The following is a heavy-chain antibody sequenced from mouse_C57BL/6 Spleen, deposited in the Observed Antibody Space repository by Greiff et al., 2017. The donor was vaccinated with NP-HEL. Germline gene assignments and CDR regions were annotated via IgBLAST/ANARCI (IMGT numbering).Heavy chain of an antibody. J-gene: IGHJ2*01. Sequence: EVQGVESGEGLVKPGGSLKLSCAASGFTFSSYAMSWVRQTPEKRLEWVAYISSGGDYIYYADTVKGRFTISRDNARNTLYLQMSSLKSEDTAMYYCTSLYYYGSKGYYCDYWGQGTTLTVSS. CDR1: GFTFSSYA. CDR3: TSLYYYGSKGYYCDY. CDR2: ISSGGDYI. D-gene: IGHD1-1*01. V-gene: IGHV5-9-1*02.